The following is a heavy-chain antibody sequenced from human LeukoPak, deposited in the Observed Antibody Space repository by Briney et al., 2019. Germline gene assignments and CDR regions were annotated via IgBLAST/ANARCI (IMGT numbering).Heavy chain of an antibody. CDR2: MNPNSGKT. V-gene: IGHV1-8*03. CDR3: ARGDFGETNTAFDI. CDR1: GYTFTDYD. J-gene: IGHJ3*02. Sequence: VASVTVSCKTSGYTFTDYDIHWVRPAPGQGLEWMGWMNPNSGKTNYARKLQGRVTFSRNTSLSVAYMELSGLRSEDAAVYFCARGDFGETNTAFDIWGQGTMVAVSS. D-gene: IGHD4-17*01.